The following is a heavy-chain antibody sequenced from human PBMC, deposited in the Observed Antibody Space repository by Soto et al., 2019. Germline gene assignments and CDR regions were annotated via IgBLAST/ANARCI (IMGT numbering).Heavy chain of an antibody. CDR1: GGSISSGGYS. CDR3: ARCGGDCYSVGFDY. Sequence: SETLSLTCAVSGGSISSGGYSWSWIRQPPGKGLEWIGYIYHSGSTYYNPSLKSRVTISVDRSKNQFSLKLSSVTAADTAVYYCARCGGDCYSVGFDYWGQGTLVTVSS. D-gene: IGHD2-21*02. CDR2: IYHSGST. J-gene: IGHJ4*02. V-gene: IGHV4-30-2*01.